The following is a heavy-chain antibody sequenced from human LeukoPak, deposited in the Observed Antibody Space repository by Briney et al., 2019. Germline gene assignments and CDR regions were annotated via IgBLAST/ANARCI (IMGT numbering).Heavy chain of an antibody. Sequence: PSETLSLTCTVSGYSISSGYYWGWIRQPPGKGLEWIGSIYHSGSTYYNPSLKSRVTISVDTSKNQFSPKLSSVTAADTAVYYCARALLKVVVAITFDYWGQGTLVTVSS. V-gene: IGHV4-38-2*02. CDR2: IYHSGST. D-gene: IGHD2-15*01. CDR1: GYSISSGYY. CDR3: ARALLKVVVAITFDY. J-gene: IGHJ4*02.